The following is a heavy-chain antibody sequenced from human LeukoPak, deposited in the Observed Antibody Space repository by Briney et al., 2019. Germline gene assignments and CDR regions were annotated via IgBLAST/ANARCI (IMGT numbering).Heavy chain of an antibody. D-gene: IGHD6-19*01. CDR1: GGSISSYY. J-gene: IGHJ5*02. CDR3: ARHGEWLGGIVDWFDP. CDR2: IYYSGST. V-gene: IGHV4-59*08. Sequence: TSETLSLTCTVSGGSISSYYWSWIRQPPGKGLEWIGYIYYSGSTNYNPSLKSRVSISVDTSKNQSSLKLSSVTAADTAVYYCARHGEWLGGIVDWFDPWGQGTLVTVSS.